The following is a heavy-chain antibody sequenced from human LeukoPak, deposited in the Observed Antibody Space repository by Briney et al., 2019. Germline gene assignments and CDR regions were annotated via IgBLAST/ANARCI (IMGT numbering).Heavy chain of an antibody. J-gene: IGHJ4*02. CDR2: IWYDGSNP. CDR3: GGFVGSDYTGSFDL. CDR1: GFRFSSHG. Sequence: GGSLRLSCAGSGFRFSSHGMHWVRQAPGKGLEWLGYIWYDGSNPDYVDPVKGRFTISRDNSKNTVYLQMNSLRAEDTAVYHCGGFVGSDYTGSFDLWGQGTPVTVSS. D-gene: IGHD3-10*01. V-gene: IGHV3-30*02.